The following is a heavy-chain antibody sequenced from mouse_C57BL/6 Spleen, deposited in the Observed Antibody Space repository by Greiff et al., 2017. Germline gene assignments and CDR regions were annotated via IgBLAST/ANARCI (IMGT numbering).Heavy chain of an antibody. V-gene: IGHV5-17*01. CDR1: GFTFSDYG. Sequence: EVKLMESGGGLVKPGGSLKLSCAASGFTFSDYGMHWVRQAPEKGLEWVAYISSGSSTIYYADTVKGRFTISRDNAKNTLFLQMTSLRSEDTAMYYCARGDYYGSSYGYYYAMDYWGQGTSVTVSS. J-gene: IGHJ4*01. D-gene: IGHD1-1*01. CDR2: ISSGSSTI. CDR3: ARGDYYGSSYGYYYAMDY.